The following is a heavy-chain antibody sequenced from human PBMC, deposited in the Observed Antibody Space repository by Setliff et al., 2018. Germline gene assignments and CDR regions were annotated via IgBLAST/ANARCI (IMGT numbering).Heavy chain of an antibody. CDR3: ARGGSDYYDSSGYYYYYYYGMDV. V-gene: IGHV1-18*01. J-gene: IGHJ6*02. CDR1: GYTFTSYG. CDR2: ISAYNGNT. Sequence: ASVKVSCKASGYTFTSYGISWVRQAPGQGLEWMGWISAYNGNTNYAQKRQGRVTMTTDTSTRTAYMELRSLRSDDTAVYYCARGGSDYYDSSGYYYYYYYGMDVWGQGTTVTVSS. D-gene: IGHD3-22*01.